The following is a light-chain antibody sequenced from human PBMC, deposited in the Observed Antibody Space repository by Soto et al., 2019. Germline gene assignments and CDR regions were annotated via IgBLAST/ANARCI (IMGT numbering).Light chain of an antibody. CDR1: QTISTW. J-gene: IGKJ2*01. V-gene: IGKV1-5*01. CDR2: DAS. CDR3: QQYISRMYT. Sequence: DIQMTQSPSTLSASVGDRVTITCRASQTISTWLAWYQQKPGKAPNLLISDASRLESGVPSRFSGSGSGTEFTLTITSLQPADFATYYCQQYISRMYTFGQGTKLEIK.